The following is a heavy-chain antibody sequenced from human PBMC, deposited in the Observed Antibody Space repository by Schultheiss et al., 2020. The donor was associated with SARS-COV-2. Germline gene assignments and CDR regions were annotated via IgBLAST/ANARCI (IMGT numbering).Heavy chain of an antibody. CDR2: IDWDDAK. J-gene: IGHJ4*02. CDR1: GFSLSTREMR. CDR3: AHRRRSRVFDY. V-gene: IGHV2-70*12. Sequence: SGPTLVKPTQTLTLTCTFSGFSLSTREMRVSWIRQPPGKALEWLARIDWDDAKFYNTSLRTRVTISKDTSKNQVVLTMTNMDPVDTATYYCAHRRRSRVFDYWGQGTLVTVSS. D-gene: IGHD6-13*01.